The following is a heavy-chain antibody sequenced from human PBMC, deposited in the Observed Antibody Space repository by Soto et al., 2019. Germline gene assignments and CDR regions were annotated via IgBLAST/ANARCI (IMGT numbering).Heavy chain of an antibody. CDR1: GGSVSSDTHY. V-gene: IGHV4-61*01. CDR3: ARFVRSCSGTTCYTRADV. CDR2: IYSSGST. D-gene: IGHD2-2*02. J-gene: IGHJ6*02. Sequence: SETLSLTCRVSGGSVSSDTHYWSLIRQPPWKRLEWIGFIYSSGSTNYNPSLKSRVTMSVDTSKNQFSLKLRSVIVADTAVYHCARFVRSCSGTTCYTRADVWGQGTTVTVSS.